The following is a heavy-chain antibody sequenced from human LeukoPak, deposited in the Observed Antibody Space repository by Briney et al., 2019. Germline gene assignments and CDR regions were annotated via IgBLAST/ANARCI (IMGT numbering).Heavy chain of an antibody. CDR3: ARGTRTIRGYSYGLDY. D-gene: IGHD5-18*01. V-gene: IGHV4-59*01. J-gene: IGHJ4*02. CDR2: IYYSGST. Sequence: SETLSLTCTVSGGSISSYYWSWIRQPPGKGLEWIGYIYYSGSTNYNPSLKSRVTISVDTSKNQFSLKLSSVTAADTAVYYCARGTRTIRGYSYGLDYWGQGTLVTVSS. CDR1: GGSISSYY.